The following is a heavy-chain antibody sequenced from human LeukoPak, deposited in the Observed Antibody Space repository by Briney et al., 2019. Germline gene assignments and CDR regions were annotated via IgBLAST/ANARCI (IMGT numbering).Heavy chain of an antibody. Sequence: GGSLRLSCAASGFTFSSYSMNWVRQAPGKGLEWISYISSTGSSIYYADSVKGRFTISRDNAKNSLYLQMNSLRVEDTAVYYCARAEGSGSSFDYWGQGTLVTVSS. CDR3: ARAEGSGSSFDY. V-gene: IGHV3-21*05. CDR1: GFTFSSYS. CDR2: ISSTGSSI. J-gene: IGHJ4*02. D-gene: IGHD3-10*01.